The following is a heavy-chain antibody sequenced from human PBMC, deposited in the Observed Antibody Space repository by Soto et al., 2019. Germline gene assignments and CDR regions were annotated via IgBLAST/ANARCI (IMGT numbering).Heavy chain of an antibody. CDR2: IIPIYGAA. V-gene: IGHV1-69*01. J-gene: IGHJ4*02. D-gene: IGHD6-6*01. CDR1: GGTFSSYA. Sequence: QVQLVQSGAEVKKPGSSVKVSCKASGGTFSSYAISWVRQAPGQGLEWMGGIIPIYGAANSAQKFQGRVTITADESTTTAYMELSSLRSEDTAVYYCARGGIAARGWDFDYWGQGTLVTVSS. CDR3: ARGGIAARGWDFDY.